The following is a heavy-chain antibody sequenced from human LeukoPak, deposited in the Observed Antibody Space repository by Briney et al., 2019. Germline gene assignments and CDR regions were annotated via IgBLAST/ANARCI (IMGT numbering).Heavy chain of an antibody. CDR3: ARASPGYSYDYFDY. V-gene: IGHV1-3*01. J-gene: IGHJ4*02. Sequence: ASVKVSCKTSGYTFANYALLWVRQAPGQRLEWMGWINAGNGNTKSSQKFQGRVTIIRDTSASTAYMEVSSLRSEDTSVYYCARASPGYSYDYFDYWGQGTLVTVSS. D-gene: IGHD5-18*01. CDR1: GYTFANYA. CDR2: INAGNGNT.